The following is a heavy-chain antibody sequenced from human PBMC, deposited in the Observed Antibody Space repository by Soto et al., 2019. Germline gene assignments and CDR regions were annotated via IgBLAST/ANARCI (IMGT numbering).Heavy chain of an antibody. D-gene: IGHD2-2*01. CDR3: ARDDRSASQVPAAMKNYYYGMDV. J-gene: IGHJ6*02. CDR2: IWYDGSNK. V-gene: IGHV3-33*01. Sequence: KGLEWVAVIWYDGSNKYYADSVKGRFTISRDNSKNTLYLQMNSLRAEDTAVYYCARDDRSASQVPAAMKNYYYGMDVWGQGTMVTVSS.